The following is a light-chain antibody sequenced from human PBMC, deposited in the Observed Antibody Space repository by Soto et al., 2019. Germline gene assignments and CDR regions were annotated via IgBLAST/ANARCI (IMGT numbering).Light chain of an antibody. Sequence: QSALTQPPSASGSPGQSVTISCTGTSSDVGGYNYVSWYQQHPGKAPKLMIYEVSKRPSGVPFRFSASKSANTASLTVSGLQAEDEADYYCSSHAGINNVVFGGGTKLTVL. CDR3: SSHAGINNVV. CDR1: SSDVGGYNY. V-gene: IGLV2-8*01. J-gene: IGLJ3*02. CDR2: EVS.